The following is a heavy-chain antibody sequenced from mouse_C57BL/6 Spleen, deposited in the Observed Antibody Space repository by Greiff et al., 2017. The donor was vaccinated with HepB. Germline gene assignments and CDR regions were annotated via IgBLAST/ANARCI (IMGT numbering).Heavy chain of an antibody. D-gene: IGHD1-1*01. CDR3: AKEYYGSKYYYGMDY. V-gene: IGHV1-52*01. CDR1: GYTFTSYW. CDR2: IDPSDSET. Sequence: QVQLQQPGAELVRPGSSVKLSCKASGYTFTSYWMHWVKQRPIQGLEWIGNIDPSDSETHYNQKFKDKATLTVDKSSSTAYMQHSSLTSEDSAVYYRAKEYYGSKYYYGMDYWGQGTSVTVSS. J-gene: IGHJ4*01.